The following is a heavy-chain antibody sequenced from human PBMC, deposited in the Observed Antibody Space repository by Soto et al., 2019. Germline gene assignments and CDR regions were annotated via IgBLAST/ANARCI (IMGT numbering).Heavy chain of an antibody. CDR1: GYTLTELS. V-gene: IGHV1-24*01. Sequence: GASVKVSCKVYGYTLTELSMHWVRQAPGKGLEWMGGFDPEDGETIYAQKFQGRVTMTEDTSTDTAYMELSSLRSEDTAVYYCAANFLSRITIFGVPFSDWGQGTLVTVS. CDR3: AANFLSRITIFGVPFSD. J-gene: IGHJ4*02. D-gene: IGHD3-3*01. CDR2: FDPEDGET.